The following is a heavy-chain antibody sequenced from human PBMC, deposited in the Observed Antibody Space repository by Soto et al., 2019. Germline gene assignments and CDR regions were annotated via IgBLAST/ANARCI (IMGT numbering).Heavy chain of an antibody. Sequence: ASVKVSCKASGYTFSSYAMHWVLQAPGQRLEWMGWINAGYGNTKSSQKFQDRVTISRDTSASTAYMELTSLRSEDTTVYYCARDTGDGTFDFWGQGTLVTVSS. D-gene: IGHD7-27*01. CDR1: GYTFSSYA. CDR2: INAGYGNT. V-gene: IGHV1-3*01. J-gene: IGHJ4*02. CDR3: ARDTGDGTFDF.